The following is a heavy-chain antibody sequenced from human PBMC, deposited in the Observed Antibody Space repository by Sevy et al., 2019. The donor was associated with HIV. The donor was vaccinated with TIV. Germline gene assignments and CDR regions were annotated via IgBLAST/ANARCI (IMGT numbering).Heavy chain of an antibody. CDR1: GFTSGDYI. J-gene: IGHJ6*02. CDR3: TRTSYYYDSGSYYGMDV. CDR2: IRSKTYGGTI. V-gene: IGHV3-49*03. Sequence: GGSLRLSCTPSGFTSGDYILTWFRQAPGKGLEWVGFIRSKTYGGTIEYAGSVKGRITISRDDSKNIAYLRMNSLKTEDTAVYYCTRTSYYYDSGSYYGMDVWGQGTTVTVSS. D-gene: IGHD3-10*01.